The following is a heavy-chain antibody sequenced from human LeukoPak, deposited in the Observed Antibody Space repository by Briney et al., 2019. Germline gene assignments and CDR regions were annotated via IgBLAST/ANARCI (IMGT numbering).Heavy chain of an antibody. J-gene: IGHJ6*04. CDR1: GGTFSSYA. Sequence: SVKVSCKASGGTFSSYAISWVRQAPGQGLEWMGGIIPIFGTANYAQKFQGRVTITADESTSTAYMEPSSLRSEDTAVYYCARAETLLWFGDVWGKGTTVTVSS. CDR2: IIPIFGTA. CDR3: ARAETLLWFGDV. D-gene: IGHD3-10*01. V-gene: IGHV1-69*13.